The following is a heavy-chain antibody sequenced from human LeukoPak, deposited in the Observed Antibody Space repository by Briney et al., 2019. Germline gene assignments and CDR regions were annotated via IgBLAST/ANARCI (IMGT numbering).Heavy chain of an antibody. J-gene: IGHJ4*02. Sequence: SETLSLTCTVSGGSISSYCWSWIRQPPGKGLEWIGEINHSGSTNYNPSLKSRVTISVDTSKNQFSLKLSSVTAADTAVYYCARRSYYDFWSGYYALDYWGQGTLVTVSS. V-gene: IGHV4-34*01. CDR1: GGSISSYC. CDR3: ARRSYYDFWSGYYALDY. CDR2: INHSGST. D-gene: IGHD3-3*01.